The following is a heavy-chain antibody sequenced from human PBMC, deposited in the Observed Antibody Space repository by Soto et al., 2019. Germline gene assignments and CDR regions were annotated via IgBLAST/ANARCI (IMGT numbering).Heavy chain of an antibody. CDR3: AARDISVSSS. CDR2: ISGGGDST. V-gene: IGHV3-23*01. D-gene: IGHD6-25*01. CDR1: GFTFSNHA. J-gene: IGHJ5*02. Sequence: EVQLLESGGGLVQPGGSLRLSCTASGFTFSNHAMTWVRQAPGKGLECVAAISGGGDSTYYGDSGKGRFTIFRDNAKNTLSLHMTGLSVEDTGGFHCAARDISVSSSWGQGTLVSVSS.